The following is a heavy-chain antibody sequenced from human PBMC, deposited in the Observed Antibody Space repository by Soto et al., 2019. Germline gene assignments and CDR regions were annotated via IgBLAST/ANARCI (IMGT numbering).Heavy chain of an antibody. J-gene: IGHJ4*02. Sequence: QVQLVQSGAEVKKPGSSVKVSCKASGGIFSSYTISWVRQVPGQGLEWMGRIIPILGIANYAQKFQGRVTITADKSTSTAYMELSSLRSEDTAVYYCATDGGYSYNWGQGTLVTVSS. CDR3: ATDGGYSYN. V-gene: IGHV1-69*08. D-gene: IGHD5-18*01. CDR1: GGIFSSYT. CDR2: IIPILGIA.